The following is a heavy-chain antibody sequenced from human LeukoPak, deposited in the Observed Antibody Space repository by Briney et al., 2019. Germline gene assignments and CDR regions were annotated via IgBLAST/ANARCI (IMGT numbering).Heavy chain of an antibody. J-gene: IGHJ3*02. CDR1: GFTFSSYA. CDR2: ISSNGGST. D-gene: IGHD6-25*01. Sequence: GGSLRLSCAASGFTFSSYAMHWAGKAPGKGLDFVSAISSNGGSTYYANSVKGRFTISRDNSKNTLYLQMGSLRAEDMAVYYCARSGLRVGAFDIWGQGTMVTVSS. V-gene: IGHV3-64*01. CDR3: ARSGLRVGAFDI.